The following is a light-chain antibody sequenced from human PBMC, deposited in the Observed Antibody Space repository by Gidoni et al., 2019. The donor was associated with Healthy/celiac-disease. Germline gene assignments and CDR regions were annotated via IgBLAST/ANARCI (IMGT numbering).Light chain of an antibody. CDR1: PSISSW. J-gene: IGKJ1*01. CDR2: KAS. Sequence: DIQMTQSPSTLSASVGDRVTITCRASPSISSWLAWYQQKPEKAPKLLIYKASSLESGVPSRFSGSGSGTEFTLTISSLQPDDFATYYCQQYNSYLWTFGQGTKVEIK. CDR3: QQYNSYLWT. V-gene: IGKV1-5*03.